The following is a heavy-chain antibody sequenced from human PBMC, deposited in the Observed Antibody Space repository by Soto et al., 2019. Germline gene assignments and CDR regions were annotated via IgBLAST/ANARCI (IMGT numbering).Heavy chain of an antibody. D-gene: IGHD5-12*01. Sequence: LGESLKISCKGSGYSFTSYWIGWVRQMPGKGLEWMGIIYPGDSDTRYSPSFQGQVTISADKSISTAYLQWSSLKASDTAMYYCARPIRDGYNSYYYGMDVWGQGATVTVSS. CDR3: ARPIRDGYNSYYYGMDV. J-gene: IGHJ6*02. V-gene: IGHV5-51*01. CDR2: IYPGDSDT. CDR1: GYSFTSYW.